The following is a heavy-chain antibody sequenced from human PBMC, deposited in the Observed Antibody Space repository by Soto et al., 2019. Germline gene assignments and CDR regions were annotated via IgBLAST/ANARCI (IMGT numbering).Heavy chain of an antibody. J-gene: IGHJ6*03. CDR3: ARQRYCSSTSCYDGYYYMDV. CDR2: IYYSGST. V-gene: IGHV4-59*08. CDR1: GGSISSYY. D-gene: IGHD2-2*01. Sequence: SETLSLTCTVSGGSISSYYWSWIRQPPGKGLEWIGYIYYSGSTNYNPSLKSRVTISVDTSKNQFSLKLSSVTAADTAVYYCARQRYCSSTSCYDGYYYMDVWGKGTTVTVSS.